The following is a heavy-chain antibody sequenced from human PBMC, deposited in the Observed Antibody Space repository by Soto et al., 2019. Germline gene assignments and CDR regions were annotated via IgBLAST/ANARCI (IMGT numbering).Heavy chain of an antibody. CDR2: IIPIFGKT. J-gene: IGHJ3*02. V-gene: IGHV1-69*13. D-gene: IGHD2-2*01. CDR3: ARKTIVPAAASQNDAFDI. CDR1: GGTFGSYA. Sequence: ASVKVSCKASGGTFGSYAISWVRQAPGQGIEWMGRIIPIFGKTNYAQKFQGRVTINEDESTSTVYMELSSLRSEDTAVFYCARKTIVPAAASQNDAFDIWGQGTMVTV.